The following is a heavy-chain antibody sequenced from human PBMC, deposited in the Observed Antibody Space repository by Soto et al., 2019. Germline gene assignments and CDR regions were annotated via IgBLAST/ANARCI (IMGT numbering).Heavy chain of an antibody. CDR1: GFTFSSYA. D-gene: IGHD3-10*01. V-gene: IGHV3-23*01. CDR3: EKGATMVRGVSIVVYGMDV. Sequence: EVQLLESGGCLVQPGGSLRLSCAASGFTFSSYAMSWVRQAPGKGLEWVSAISGSGGSTYYADSVKGRFTIYRDNSKNTLYLQMNSMRAEDTAVYYCEKGATMVRGVSIVVYGMDVWGQGTTVTVSS. CDR2: ISGSGGST. J-gene: IGHJ6*02.